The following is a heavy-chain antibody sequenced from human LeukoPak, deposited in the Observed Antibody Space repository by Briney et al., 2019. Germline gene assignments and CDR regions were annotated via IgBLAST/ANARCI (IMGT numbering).Heavy chain of an antibody. CDR2: IWYDGSNK. V-gene: IGHV3-33*01. CDR1: GFTFRSYG. CDR3: ARDSCSGGSCYSDY. D-gene: IGHD2-15*01. Sequence: GGSLRLSCAASGFTFRSYGMHWVRQAPGKGLEWVAVIWYDGSNKYYADSVKGRFTISRDNSKNALYLQMNSLRAEDTAVYYCARDSCSGGSCYSDYWGQGTLVTVSS. J-gene: IGHJ4*02.